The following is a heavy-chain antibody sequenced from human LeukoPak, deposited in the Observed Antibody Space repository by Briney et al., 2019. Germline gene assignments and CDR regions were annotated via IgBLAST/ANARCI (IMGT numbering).Heavy chain of an antibody. CDR1: GGSISSYY. D-gene: IGHD2-15*01. Sequence: SETLSLTCTVSGGSISSYYWSWIRQPPGKGLEWIGYIYYSGSTNYNPSLKSRVTISVDTSKNQFSLKLSSVTAADTAVYYCARALINRSGGSCYSWVHGWFDPWGQGTLVTVSS. V-gene: IGHV4-59*01. J-gene: IGHJ5*02. CDR2: IYYSGST. CDR3: ARALINRSGGSCYSWVHGWFDP.